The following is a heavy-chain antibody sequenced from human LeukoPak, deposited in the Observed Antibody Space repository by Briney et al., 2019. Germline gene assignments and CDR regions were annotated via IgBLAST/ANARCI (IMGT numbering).Heavy chain of an antibody. CDR1: GFTFSDYA. CDR2: IFKTGDTA. CDR3: AKLWGRHVWSFDY. J-gene: IGHJ4*02. Sequence: SGGSLRLSCAASGFTFSDYAMSWVRQAAGKGLEWVSTIFKTGDTAHYADIVRGRFTISRDNPKNTLSLQMNSLRAEDTAIYYCAKLWGRHVWSFDYWGQGALVTVSS. V-gene: IGHV3-23*01. D-gene: IGHD3-16*01.